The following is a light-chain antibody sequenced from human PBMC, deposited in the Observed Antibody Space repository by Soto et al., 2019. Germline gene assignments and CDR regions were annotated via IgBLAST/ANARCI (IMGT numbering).Light chain of an antibody. CDR3: QQYNSYSSYT. V-gene: IGKV1-5*03. J-gene: IGKJ2*01. CDR2: KAS. CDR1: QSISSW. Sequence: DIQMTQSPSTLSASVGDRVTITCRASQSISSWLAWYQQKPGKAHKLLIYKASSLESGVPSRFSGSGSGTEFSLTIRRLQPDDLATYYGQQYNSYSSYTFGQ.